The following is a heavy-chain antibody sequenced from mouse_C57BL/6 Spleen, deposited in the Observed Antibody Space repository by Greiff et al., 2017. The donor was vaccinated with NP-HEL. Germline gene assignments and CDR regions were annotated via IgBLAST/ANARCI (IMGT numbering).Heavy chain of an antibody. CDR3: ARNSNYLDYFDY. V-gene: IGHV1-26*01. CDR1: GYTFTDYY. D-gene: IGHD2-5*01. CDR2: INPNNGGT. Sequence: VQLQQSGPELVKPGASVKISCKASGYTFTDYYMNWVKQSHGKSLEWIGDINPNNGGTSYNQKFKGKATLTVDKSSSTAYMELRSLTSEDSAVYYCARNSNYLDYFDYWGQGTTLTVSS. J-gene: IGHJ2*01.